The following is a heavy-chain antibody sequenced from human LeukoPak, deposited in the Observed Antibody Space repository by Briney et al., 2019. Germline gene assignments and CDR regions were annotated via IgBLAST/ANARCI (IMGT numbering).Heavy chain of an antibody. CDR2: IKSKTDGGTT. CDR3: AKSGGSCYSCDAFDI. CDR1: GFNFSNAW. D-gene: IGHD2-15*01. V-gene: IGHV3-15*01. Sequence: GGSLRLSCAASGFNFSNAWMSWVRQAPGKGLEWVGRIKSKTDGGTTDYAAPVKGRFTISRDDSKNTLYLQMNSLKTEDTAVYYCAKSGGSCYSCDAFDIWGQGTMVTVSS. J-gene: IGHJ3*02.